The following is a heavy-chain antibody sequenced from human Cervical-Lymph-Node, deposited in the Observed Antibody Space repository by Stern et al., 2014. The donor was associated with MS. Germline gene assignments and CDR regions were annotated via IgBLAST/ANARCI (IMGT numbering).Heavy chain of an antibody. CDR3: ARGGYYDGSGYYPFLV. CDR1: GYRFTSYW. J-gene: IGHJ4*02. CDR2: ISPGDSDT. Sequence: EVQLVESGAEVKKPGESLKISCRGSGYRFTSYWIGWVGQVPGKGPEWKGIISPGDSDTRYSPSFQGQVTISADKSISTACLQLSSLKASDSAIYYCARGGYYDGSGYYPFLVWGQGSQVTVSS. D-gene: IGHD3-22*01. V-gene: IGHV5-51*01.